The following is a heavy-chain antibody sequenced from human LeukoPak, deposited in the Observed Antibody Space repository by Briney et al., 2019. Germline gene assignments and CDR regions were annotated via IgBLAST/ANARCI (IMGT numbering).Heavy chain of an antibody. Sequence: GGSLRLSCAASGFTFDDYAMHWVRQAPGKGLEWVSGISWNSGSIGYADSVKGRFTISRDNAKNSLYLQMNSLRAEDMALYYCAKDTQAVAYDAFDIWGQGTMVTVSS. CDR3: AKDTQAVAYDAFDI. CDR2: ISWNSGSI. J-gene: IGHJ3*02. V-gene: IGHV3-9*03. D-gene: IGHD6-19*01. CDR1: GFTFDDYA.